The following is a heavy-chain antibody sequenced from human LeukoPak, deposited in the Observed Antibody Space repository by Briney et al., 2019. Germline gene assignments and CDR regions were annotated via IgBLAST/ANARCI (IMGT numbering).Heavy chain of an antibody. V-gene: IGHV1-2*02. J-gene: IGHJ5*02. CDR2: INPNSGGT. CDR3: ARTDYYDSSGYYYDWFDP. CDR1: GYTFTGYY. D-gene: IGHD3-22*01. Sequence: ASVKVSCKASGYTFTGYYMHWVRQAPGQGLEWMGWINPNSGGTNYAQKFQGRVTMTRDTSISTAYMELSRLRSDDTAVYYCARTDYYDSSGYYYDWFDPWGQETLVTVSS.